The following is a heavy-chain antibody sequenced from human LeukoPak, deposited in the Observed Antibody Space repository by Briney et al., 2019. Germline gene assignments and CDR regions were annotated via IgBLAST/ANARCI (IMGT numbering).Heavy chain of an antibody. J-gene: IGHJ6*03. CDR3: AKVPHDYEYYYYYMDV. CDR1: GFTFSSYA. CDR2: ISGSGGST. D-gene: IGHD4-17*01. V-gene: IGHV3-23*01. Sequence: GGSLRLSCAASGFTFSSYAMSWVRQAPGKGLEWVSAISGSGGSTYYADSVKGRFTISRDNSKNTLYLQMNSLRAEDTAVYYCAKVPHDYEYYYYYMDVWGKGTTVTVSS.